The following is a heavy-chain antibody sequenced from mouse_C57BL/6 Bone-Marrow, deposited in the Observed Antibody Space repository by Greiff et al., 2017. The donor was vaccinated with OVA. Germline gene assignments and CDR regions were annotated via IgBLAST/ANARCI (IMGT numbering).Heavy chain of an antibody. V-gene: IGHV1-4*01. D-gene: IGHD2-1*01. J-gene: IGHJ3*01. CDR3: ARRNGIWFAY. Sequence: QVHVKQSGAELARPGASVKMSCKASGYTFTSYTMHWVKQRPGQGLEWIGYINPSSGYTKYNQKFKDKATLTADKSSSTAYMQLSSLTSEDSAVYYCARRNGIWFAYWGQGTLVTVSA. CDR2: INPSSGYT. CDR1: GYTFTSYT.